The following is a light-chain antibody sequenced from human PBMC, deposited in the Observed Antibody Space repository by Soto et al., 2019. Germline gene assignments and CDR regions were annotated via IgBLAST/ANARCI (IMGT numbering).Light chain of an antibody. CDR2: AAS. J-gene: IGKJ1*01. V-gene: IGKV1-27*01. CDR1: QGISNY. CDR3: QKDDSAPWT. Sequence: DIQMTQSPSSLSASVRDRVTITCRASQGISNYLAWYQQKPGKVPKLLIYAASTLQSGVPARFSGSGSGTDFTPTNSSLQPEDGATEDRQKDDSAPWTFGQGTKVEIK.